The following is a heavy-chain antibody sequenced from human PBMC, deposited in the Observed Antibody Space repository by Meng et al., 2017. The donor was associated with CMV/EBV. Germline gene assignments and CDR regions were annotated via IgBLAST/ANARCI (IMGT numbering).Heavy chain of an antibody. J-gene: IGHJ4*02. V-gene: IGHV4-34*02. D-gene: IGHD3-10*01. CDR2: INHSGST. Sequence: QVVPPLWGAGLLKPAGSLFSSCAVYGGSLSGYYWSWIRQPPGKGLEWIGEINHSGSTNYNPSLKSRVTMSVDTSKKQFSLMLSSVTAVDTAVYYCARESMVRGEDWGQGTLVTVSS. CDR3: ARESMVRGED. CDR1: GGSLSGYY.